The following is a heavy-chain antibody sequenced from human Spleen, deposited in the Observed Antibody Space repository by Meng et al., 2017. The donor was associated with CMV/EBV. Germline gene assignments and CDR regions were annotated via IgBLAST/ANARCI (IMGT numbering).Heavy chain of an antibody. CDR2: ISNDGRKA. CDR3: ARDRSPLYDTSGRGVDN. D-gene: IGHD3-22*01. J-gene: IGHJ4*02. CDR1: FTFSNHA. Sequence: FTFSNHAMHAVRQAPGKGLEWVAVISNDGRKAYSADSVMGRFTISRDNSKDTLYLQMSSLRPEDTAVYYCARDRSPLYDTSGRGVDNWGLGTLVTVSS. V-gene: IGHV3-30*04.